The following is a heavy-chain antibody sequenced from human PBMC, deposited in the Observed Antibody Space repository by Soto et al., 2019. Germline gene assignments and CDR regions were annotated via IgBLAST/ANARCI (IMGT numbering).Heavy chain of an antibody. CDR3: ARDPSYNAMDL. V-gene: IGHV1-3*05. CDR2: INAGNGNT. CDR1: GYTFTNYA. J-gene: IGHJ6*02. Sequence: QVQLVQSGAEEKKPGASVKVSCKASGYTFTNYAMHWVRQAPGQRLEWMGWINAGNGNTKYSQKFQGRVTITRDTSASTAYMELSSLRSEGTAVYYCARDPSYNAMDLWGQGTTVTVSS.